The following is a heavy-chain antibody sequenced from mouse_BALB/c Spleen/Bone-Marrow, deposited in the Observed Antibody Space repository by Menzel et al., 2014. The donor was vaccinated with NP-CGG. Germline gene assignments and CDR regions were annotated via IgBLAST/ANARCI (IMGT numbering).Heavy chain of an antibody. V-gene: IGHV1S29*02. Sequence: VQLKQSGPELVKPGASVKISCTASGYTFTDYNMHWVKQSHGKSLEWIGYIYPYNGGTGYNQKFKSKATLTVDNSSSTAYMELRSLTSEDSAVYYCARELSWYFDVWGAGTTVTVSS. CDR3: ARELSWYFDV. J-gene: IGHJ1*01. CDR2: IYPYNGGT. D-gene: IGHD1-1*02. CDR1: GYTFTDYN.